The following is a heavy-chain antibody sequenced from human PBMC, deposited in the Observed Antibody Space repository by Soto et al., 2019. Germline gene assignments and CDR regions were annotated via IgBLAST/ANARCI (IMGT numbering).Heavy chain of an antibody. CDR3: AKANDFWSGYFDY. V-gene: IGHV3-30*18. CDR1: GFTFSSYG. D-gene: IGHD3-3*01. CDR2: ISYDGSNK. Sequence: SGGSLRLSCAASGFTFSSYGMHWVRQAPGKGLEWVAVISYDGSNKYYADSVKGRFTISRDNSKNTLYLQMNSLRAEDTAVYYCAKANDFWSGYFDYWGQGTLVTVSS. J-gene: IGHJ4*02.